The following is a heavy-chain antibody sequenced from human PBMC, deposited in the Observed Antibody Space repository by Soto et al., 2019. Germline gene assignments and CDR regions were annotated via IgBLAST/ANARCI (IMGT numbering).Heavy chain of an antibody. V-gene: IGHV1-2*02. CDR3: ARDFISYYYDSSGSKDY. Sequence: ASVKVSCKASGYTFTGYYMHWVRQAPGQGLEWMGWINPNSGGTNYAQKFQGRVTMTRDTSISTAYMELSRLRSDDTAVYYCARDFISYYYDSSGSKDYWGQGTLVTVS. D-gene: IGHD3-22*01. J-gene: IGHJ4*02. CDR2: INPNSGGT. CDR1: GYTFTGYY.